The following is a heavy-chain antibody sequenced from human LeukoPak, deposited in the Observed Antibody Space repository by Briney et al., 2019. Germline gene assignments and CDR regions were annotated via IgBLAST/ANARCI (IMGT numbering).Heavy chain of an antibody. V-gene: IGHV3-21*04. CDR3: ARVWFGEFRQGY. CDR1: GFTFSSYS. CDR2: ISSSSSYI. Sequence: GGSLRLSCAASGFTFSSYSMNWVRQAPGKGLEWVSSISSSSSYIYYADSVKGRFTISRDNAKNSLYLQMNSLRAEDTAVYYCARVWFGEFRQGYWGQGTLVTVSS. J-gene: IGHJ4*02. D-gene: IGHD3-10*01.